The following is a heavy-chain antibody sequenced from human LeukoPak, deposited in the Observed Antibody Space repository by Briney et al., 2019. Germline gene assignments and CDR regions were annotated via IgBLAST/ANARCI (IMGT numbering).Heavy chain of an antibody. V-gene: IGHV4-59*08. J-gene: IGHJ6*02. Sequence: SETLSLTCTVSGGSISSYYWSWIRQTPGKGLEWIGHIYYSGSTKYNPSLKSRVTISVDTSKNQFSLKLTSVTAADTAVYYCARGGGYSLVYYYYGMDVWGQGTTVTVSS. D-gene: IGHD5-18*01. CDR2: IYYSGST. CDR1: GGSISSYY. CDR3: ARGGGYSLVYYYYGMDV.